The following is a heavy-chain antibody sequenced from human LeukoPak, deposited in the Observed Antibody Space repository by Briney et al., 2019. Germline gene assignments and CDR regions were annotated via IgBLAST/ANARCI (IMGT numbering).Heavy chain of an antibody. CDR1: GYTFTGYY. CDR3: AETDYSGSYLDLRY. D-gene: IGHD1-26*01. V-gene: IGHV1-2*02. J-gene: IGHJ4*02. CDR2: INPNSGGT. Sequence: ASVKVSCKASGYTFTGYYMHWVRQAPGQGLEWMGWINPNSGGTNYAQKFQGRVTMTRDTSISTAYMELSRLRSDDTAVYYCAETDYSGSYLDLRYWGQGTLVTVSS.